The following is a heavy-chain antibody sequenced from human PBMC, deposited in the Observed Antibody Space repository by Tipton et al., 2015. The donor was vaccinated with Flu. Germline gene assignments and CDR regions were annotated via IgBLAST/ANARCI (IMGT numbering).Heavy chain of an antibody. CDR2: ISSTTSYI. CDR1: DFTFSSST. J-gene: IGHJ5*02. CDR3: TKDVGATVSYNWFDP. D-gene: IGHD1-26*01. Sequence: SLRLSCAASDFTFSSSTMNWVRQAPGKGLEWVSAISSTTSYIFYADSVKGRFTISRDNAKNSLYLQMNSLGAEDTAVYYCTKDVGATVSYNWFDPWGQGALVTVSS. V-gene: IGHV3-21*06.